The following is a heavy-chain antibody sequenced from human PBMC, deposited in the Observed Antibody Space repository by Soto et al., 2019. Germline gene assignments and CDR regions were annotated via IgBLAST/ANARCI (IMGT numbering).Heavy chain of an antibody. CDR2: IYYSGST. Sequence: SETLSLTCTVSGGSISSYYWSWIRQPPGKGLEWIGYIYYSGSTNYNPSLKSRVTISVDTSKNQFSLKLSSVTAADTAVYYCARGSPGGVLRYFDWFLFDYWGQGTLVTVSS. V-gene: IGHV4-59*01. CDR3: ARGSPGGVLRYFDWFLFDY. D-gene: IGHD3-9*01. J-gene: IGHJ4*02. CDR1: GGSISSYY.